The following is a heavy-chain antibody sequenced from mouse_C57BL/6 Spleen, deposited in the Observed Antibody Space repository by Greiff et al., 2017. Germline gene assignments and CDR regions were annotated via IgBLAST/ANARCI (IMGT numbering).Heavy chain of an antibody. CDR2: INPNNGGT. Sequence: VQLKQSGPELVKPGASVKIPCKASGYTFTDYNMDWVKQSHGKSLEWIGDINPNNGGTIYNQKFKGKATLTVDKSSSTAYMELRSLTSEDTAVYYWARKDCYGTHYGYFDVWGTGTTVTVSS. CDR3: ARKDCYGTHYGYFDV. CDR1: GYTFTDYN. D-gene: IGHD1-1*01. J-gene: IGHJ1*03. V-gene: IGHV1-18*01.